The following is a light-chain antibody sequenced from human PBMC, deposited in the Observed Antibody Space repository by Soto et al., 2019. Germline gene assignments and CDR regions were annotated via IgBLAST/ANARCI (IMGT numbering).Light chain of an antibody. CDR2: SND. CDR1: SSNIGRNT. CDR3: AAWDDRLTAVV. Sequence: QPVMTQPPSASGTPGQRVTISCSGSSSNIGRNTVNWYQQLPTTAPKLLIYSNDQRPSGVPDRFSGSKSGTSASLAISGLQSEDEADYYCAAWDDRLTAVVFGGGTKVTVL. V-gene: IGLV1-44*01. J-gene: IGLJ2*01.